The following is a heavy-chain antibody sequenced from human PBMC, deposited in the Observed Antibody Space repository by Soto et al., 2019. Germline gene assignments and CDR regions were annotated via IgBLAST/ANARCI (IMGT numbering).Heavy chain of an antibody. CDR1: GFTVSSNY. CDR3: ARDDCSGGSCYYDY. J-gene: IGHJ4*02. CDR2: IYSGGST. Sequence: EVQLVESGGGLIQPGGSLRLSCAASGFTVSSNYMSWVRQAPGKGLEWVSVIYSGGSTYYADSVKGRFTISRDNSKNTLYLQMNSLRAEDTAVYYCARDDCSGGSCYYDYWGQGTPVTVSS. V-gene: IGHV3-53*01. D-gene: IGHD2-15*01.